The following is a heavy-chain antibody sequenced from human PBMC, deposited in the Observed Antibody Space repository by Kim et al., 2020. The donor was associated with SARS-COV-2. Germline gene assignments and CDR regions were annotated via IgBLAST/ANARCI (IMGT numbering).Heavy chain of an antibody. V-gene: IGHV1-69*13. J-gene: IGHJ4*02. D-gene: IGHD5-18*01. Sequence: SVKVSCKASGGTFSSYAISLVRQAPGQGLEWMGGIIPIFGTANYAQKFQGRVTITADESTSTAYMELSSLRSEDTAVYYCARDNGGYSYASDYWGQGTLVTVSS. CDR1: GGTFSSYA. CDR3: ARDNGGYSYASDY. CDR2: IIPIFGTA.